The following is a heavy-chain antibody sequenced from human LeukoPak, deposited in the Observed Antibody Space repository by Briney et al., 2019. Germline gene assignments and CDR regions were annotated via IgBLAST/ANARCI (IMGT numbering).Heavy chain of an antibody. D-gene: IGHD2-21*02. CDR1: GFTFSSYA. Sequence: GGSLRLSCAASGFTFSSYAMHWVRQAPGKGLEWVAVISYDGSNKYYADSVKGRFTISRDNSKNTLYLQMNSLRAEDTAVYYCARDSRGYCGGDCYSNYWGQGTLVTVSS. V-gene: IGHV3-30-3*01. J-gene: IGHJ4*02. CDR2: ISYDGSNK. CDR3: ARDSRGYCGGDCYSNY.